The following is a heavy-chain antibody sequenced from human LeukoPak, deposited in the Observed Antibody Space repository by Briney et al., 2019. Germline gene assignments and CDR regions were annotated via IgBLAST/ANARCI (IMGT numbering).Heavy chain of an antibody. J-gene: IGHJ4*02. CDR3: AKDYGRTYYFDY. CDR1: GYTFTTYD. V-gene: IGHV1-69*05. D-gene: IGHD1-14*01. CDR2: IIPIFGTA. Sequence: SVKVSCKTSGYTFTTYDISWVRQAPGQGLEWMGGIIPIFGTANYAQKFQGRVTITTDESTSTAYMELSSLRSEDTAVYYCAKDYGRTYYFDYWGQGTLVTVSS.